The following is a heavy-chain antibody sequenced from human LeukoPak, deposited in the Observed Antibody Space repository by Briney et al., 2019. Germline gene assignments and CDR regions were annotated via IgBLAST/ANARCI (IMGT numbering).Heavy chain of an antibody. CDR2: VNHSGST. D-gene: IGHD3-16*02. Sequence: PSETLSLTCAVYGGSFSNYYWTWIRQPPGKGLEWIGDVNHSGSTNYNPSLKGRVTISLDTSKNQFSLKLSSVTAADTAVYYCARQPRGSFGVTIRGSYRYPYTSWGQGTLVTVSS. CDR1: GGSFSNYY. V-gene: IGHV4-34*01. J-gene: IGHJ5*02. CDR3: ARQPRGSFGVTIRGSYRYPYTS.